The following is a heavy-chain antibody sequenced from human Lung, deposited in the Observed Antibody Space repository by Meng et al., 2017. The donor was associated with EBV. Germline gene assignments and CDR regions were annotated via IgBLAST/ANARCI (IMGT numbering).Heavy chain of an antibody. V-gene: IGHV1-18*01. CDR1: GYSFTSYA. Sequence: QVQLVQSGAEVKKPGASVKVSCKASGYSFTSYAISWVRQAPGQGLEWMGWINAGNGNTKYSEKFQSRVTITRDTAASTAYMELSSLRSEDTAVYYCARTGCSSSSCYDYWGQGTLVTVSS. CDR2: INAGNGNT. J-gene: IGHJ4*02. CDR3: ARTGCSSSSCYDY. D-gene: IGHD2-2*01.